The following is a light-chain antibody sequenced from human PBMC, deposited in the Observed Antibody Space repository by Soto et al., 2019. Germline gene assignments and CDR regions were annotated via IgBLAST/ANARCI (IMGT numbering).Light chain of an antibody. CDR1: SSDVGSYNL. CDR2: EVS. V-gene: IGLV2-23*02. Sequence: QSALTQPASVSGSPGQSITISCTGTSSDVGSYNLVSWYQQHPGKAPKLMIYEVSKRPSGVSNRFSGSKSCNTASLTISGLQAEDEADYYCCSYAGSSYVVFGGGTKLTVL. J-gene: IGLJ2*01. CDR3: CSYAGSSYVV.